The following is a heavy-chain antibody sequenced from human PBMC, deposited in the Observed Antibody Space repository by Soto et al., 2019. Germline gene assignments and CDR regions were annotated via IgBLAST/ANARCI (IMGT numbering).Heavy chain of an antibody. D-gene: IGHD2-15*01. J-gene: IGHJ4*01. CDR2: ITPLFETT. CDR3: GGSFGGLFYH. V-gene: IGHV1-69*01. CDR1: GVTVNRFA. Sequence: QVQLVQSGPEVKKPGTSVKVSCKASGVTVNRFAVTWVRQAPGQGFQWLGGITPLFETTNHAQNFPGRATVTAGEATATSDLELRGLATEDTAVKYCGGSFGGLFYHWGQGTL.